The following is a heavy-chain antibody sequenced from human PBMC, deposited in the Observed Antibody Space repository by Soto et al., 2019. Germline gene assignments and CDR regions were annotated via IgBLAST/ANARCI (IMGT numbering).Heavy chain of an antibody. Sequence: GGSLRLSCAASGFTFSSYWMSWVRQAPGKGLEWVANIKQDGSEKYYVDSVKGRFTISRDNAKNSLYLQMNSLRAEDTVVYYCARGKDSGVLRFLEWLLESPYFDYWGQGTLVTVSS. V-gene: IGHV3-7*01. CDR2: IKQDGSEK. CDR3: ARGKDSGVLRFLEWLLESPYFDY. D-gene: IGHD3-3*01. CDR1: GFTFSSYW. J-gene: IGHJ4*02.